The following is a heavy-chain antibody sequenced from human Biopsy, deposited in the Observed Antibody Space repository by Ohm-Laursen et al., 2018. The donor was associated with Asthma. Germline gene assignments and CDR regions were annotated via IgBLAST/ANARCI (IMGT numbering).Heavy chain of an antibody. J-gene: IGHJ3*01. V-gene: IGHV1-3*01. D-gene: IGHD3-9*01. CDR1: GYTFIHFA. CDR2: INAGDGNT. Sequence: ASVKVSCNASGYTFIHFAIHWVRQAPGQRLEWMGWINAGDGNTKYSQKFQGRVTITRDTSASTACMDLRSLRSEDTAMYYCARTYYDFLTGQVNDAFALWGQGTMVTVSS. CDR3: ARTYYDFLTGQVNDAFAL.